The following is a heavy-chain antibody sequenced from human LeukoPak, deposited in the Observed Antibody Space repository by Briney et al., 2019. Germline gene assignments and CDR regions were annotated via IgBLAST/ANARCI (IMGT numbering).Heavy chain of an antibody. V-gene: IGHV3-11*04. Sequence: GGSLRLSCAASGFTFSDYYMSWIRQAPGKGLEWVSYISTSGSTIYYADSVKGRFTISRDDAKNSLYMQMNSLRGEDTAVYYCARFVRDYFDYWGQGTLVTVSS. D-gene: IGHD3-16*02. CDR1: GFTFSDYY. CDR2: ISTSGSTI. J-gene: IGHJ4*02. CDR3: ARFVRDYFDY.